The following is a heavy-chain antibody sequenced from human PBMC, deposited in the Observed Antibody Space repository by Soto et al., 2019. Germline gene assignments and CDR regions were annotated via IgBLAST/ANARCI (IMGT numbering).Heavy chain of an antibody. CDR3: ARAIPYFDY. CDR1: GFTFSTYA. Sequence: GGSLRLSCAASGFTFSTYAMSWVRQAPGKGLEWVSTISAGGAGTYYADSVKGRFTISGDNFKNTLYLQMNSLRAEDTAVYHCARAIPYFDYWGQGTLVTVS. D-gene: IGHD2-21*01. J-gene: IGHJ4*02. V-gene: IGHV3-23*01. CDR2: ISAGGAGT.